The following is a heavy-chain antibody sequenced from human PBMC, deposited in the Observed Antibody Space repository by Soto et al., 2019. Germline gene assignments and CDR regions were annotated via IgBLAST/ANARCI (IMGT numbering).Heavy chain of an antibody. J-gene: IGHJ6*02. V-gene: IGHV3-23*01. D-gene: IGHD2-2*01. CDR2: ISGRGGST. CDR3: AKYSRIAYQLPAPYGMDV. CDR1: GFTFGSYA. Sequence: GGSLRLSCAASGFTFGSYAMRWVRQAPGKGLEWVSAISGRGGSTYYADSVKGRLTISRENSQNTLYLQMNSLRAEDTAVYYCAKYSRIAYQLPAPYGMDVWGQGTTVTVSS.